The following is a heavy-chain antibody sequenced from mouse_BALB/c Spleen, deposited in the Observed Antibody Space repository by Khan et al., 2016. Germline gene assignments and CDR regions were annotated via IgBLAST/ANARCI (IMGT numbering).Heavy chain of an antibody. CDR2: IDPANGNT. CDR3: ARGLGDAIDY. J-gene: IGHJ4*01. V-gene: IGHV14-3*02. CDR1: GFNIKDTY. Sequence: EVQLQESGAELVKPGASVKLSCTASGFNIKDTYMHWVKQRPEQGLECIGRIDPANGNTKYDPKFQGKATITAATSYNTAYLQRSSLTSEDTAVYYCARGLGDAIDYWGQGTSVTVSA. D-gene: IGHD3-3*01.